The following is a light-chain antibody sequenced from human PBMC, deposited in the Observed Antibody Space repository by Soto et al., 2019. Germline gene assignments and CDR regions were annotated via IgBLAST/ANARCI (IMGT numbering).Light chain of an antibody. J-gene: IGKJ1*01. Sequence: EIVMTQSPATLSVSPGERATLSCRASQSVGTYLAWYQQKPGQAPRILIYGASTRAAGISPRFSGGGSGTEFTLTLSSLQSEDFAVYHCQQYNDWPRTFGQGTKVGIK. CDR2: GAS. CDR3: QQYNDWPRT. V-gene: IGKV3-15*01. CDR1: QSVGTY.